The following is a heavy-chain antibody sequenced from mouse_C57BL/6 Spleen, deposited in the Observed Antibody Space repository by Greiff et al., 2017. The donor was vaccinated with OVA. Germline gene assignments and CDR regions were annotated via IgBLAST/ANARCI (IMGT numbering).Heavy chain of an antibody. J-gene: IGHJ2*01. Sequence: DVQLQESGPGLVKPSQSLSLTCSVTGYSITSGYYWYWIRQFPGNKLEWMCYISYDGSNNYNPSLKNRISITRDTSKNQFFLKLNSVTTEDTATYYCARWALRYYGSLFDYWGQGTTLTVSS. CDR3: ARWALRYYGSLFDY. CDR1: GYSITSGYY. V-gene: IGHV3-6*01. CDR2: ISYDGSN. D-gene: IGHD1-1*01.